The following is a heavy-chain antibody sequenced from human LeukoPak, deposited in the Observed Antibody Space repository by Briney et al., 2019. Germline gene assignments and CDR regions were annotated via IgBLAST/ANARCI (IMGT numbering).Heavy chain of an antibody. CDR2: IWYDGSNK. V-gene: IGHV3-33*01. D-gene: IGHD5-24*01. Sequence: GRSLRLACAASGFTFSSYGMHWVRQAPGKGLEWVAVIWYDGSNKYYADSVKGRFTISRDNSKNTLYLQMNSLRAEDTAVYYCARDGDGYNLGNYFDYWGQGTLVTVSS. J-gene: IGHJ4*02. CDR1: GFTFSSYG. CDR3: ARDGDGYNLGNYFDY.